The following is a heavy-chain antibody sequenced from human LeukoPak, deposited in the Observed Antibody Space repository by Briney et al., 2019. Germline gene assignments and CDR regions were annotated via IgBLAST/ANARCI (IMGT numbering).Heavy chain of an antibody. D-gene: IGHD2-15*01. V-gene: IGHV3-30*18. CDR2: ISYDGSNK. J-gene: IGHJ3*02. Sequence: PGGSLRLSCAASGFTFSTYGIHWVRQAPGKGLEWVAVISYDGSNKYYADSVKGRFTISRDNSNNTLHLQMNSLRAEDTALYYCAKGRGYCSGASCAGTAFDIWGQGTMVTVSS. CDR3: AKGRGYCSGASCAGTAFDI. CDR1: GFTFSTYG.